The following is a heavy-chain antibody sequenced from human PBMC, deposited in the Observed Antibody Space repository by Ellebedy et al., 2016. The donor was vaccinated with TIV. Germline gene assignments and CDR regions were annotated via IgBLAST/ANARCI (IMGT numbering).Heavy chain of an antibody. D-gene: IGHD2-15*01. J-gene: IGHJ5*02. Sequence: MPSETLSLTCAVSGYPIGSGYYWGWIRQAPGKGLEWIGSIFHSGTNYYNPSLKSRVTTSVDTSKNQFSLKLTSVTAADTAMYYCARIRGGLLNEQNCFDPWGQGTLVTVSS. CDR1: GYPIGSGYY. CDR2: IFHSGTN. CDR3: ARIRGGLLNEQNCFDP. V-gene: IGHV4-38-2*01.